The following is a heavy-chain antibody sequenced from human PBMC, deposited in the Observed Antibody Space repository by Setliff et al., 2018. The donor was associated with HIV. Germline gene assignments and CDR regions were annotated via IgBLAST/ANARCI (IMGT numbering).Heavy chain of an antibody. Sequence: PSETLSLTCTVSGGSISSSSDYWGWIRQPPGKGLEWIGSISYSGSTYYTPSLKSRVTISVDTSKNQFSLTLSSVTAADTAVYYCARGGGITWRSYSFDYWGQGTLVTSPQ. J-gene: IGHJ4*02. D-gene: IGHD3-10*01. CDR3: ARGGGITWRSYSFDY. CDR1: GGSISSSSDY. V-gene: IGHV4-39*07. CDR2: ISYSGST.